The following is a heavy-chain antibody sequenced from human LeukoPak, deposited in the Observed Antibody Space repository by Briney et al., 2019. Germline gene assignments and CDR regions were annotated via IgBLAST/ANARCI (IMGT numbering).Heavy chain of an antibody. Sequence: QSGGSLRLSCAAYGFTFSRYAMSWVRQVPGKGLKWVCGISSSGESPYYADSVKGRFTISRDNSKNTLYLEINSLRAEDTAVYYCAKKSRDGYNPFDYLGQGTLVTVSS. CDR2: ISSSGESP. D-gene: IGHD5-24*01. J-gene: IGHJ4*02. CDR3: AKKSRDGYNPFDY. CDR1: GFTFSRYA. V-gene: IGHV3-23*01.